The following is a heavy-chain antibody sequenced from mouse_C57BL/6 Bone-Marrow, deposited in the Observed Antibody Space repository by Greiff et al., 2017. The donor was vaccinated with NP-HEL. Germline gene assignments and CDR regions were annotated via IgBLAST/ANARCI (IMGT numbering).Heavy chain of an antibody. D-gene: IGHD1-1*01. CDR2: ISDGGSYT. Sequence: EVKLVESGGGLVKPGGSLKLSCAASGFTFSSYAMSWVRQTPEKRLEWVATISDGGSYTYYPDNVKGRFTISRDNAKNNLYLQMSQLKSEDTAMYYCARAGLLRAMDYWGQGTSVTVSS. CDR3: ARAGLLRAMDY. J-gene: IGHJ4*01. V-gene: IGHV5-4*03. CDR1: GFTFSSYA.